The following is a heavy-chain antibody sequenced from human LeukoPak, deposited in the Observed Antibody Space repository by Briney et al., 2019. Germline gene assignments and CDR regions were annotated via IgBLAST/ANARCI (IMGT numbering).Heavy chain of an antibody. J-gene: IGHJ4*02. Sequence: GGSLRLSCAAPGFTFSSYAMHWVRQAPGKGLEYVSAISSNGGSTYYANSVKGRFTISRDNSKNTLYLQMGSLRAEDMAVYYCARSRVTEGVYYFDYWGQGTLVTVSS. V-gene: IGHV3-64*01. CDR1: GFTFSSYA. D-gene: IGHD2-21*02. CDR3: ARSRVTEGVYYFDY. CDR2: ISSNGGST.